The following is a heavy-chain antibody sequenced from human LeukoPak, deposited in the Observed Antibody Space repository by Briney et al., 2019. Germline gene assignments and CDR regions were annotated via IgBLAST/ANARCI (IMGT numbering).Heavy chain of an antibody. Sequence: GASVKVSCKASGYTSTGYYMHWVRQAPGQGLEWMGWINPNRGGTNYAQKFQGRVTMTRDTSISTAYMELSRLRSDDTAVYYCAREEHCSGGSCPAHDKDVWGKGTTVTVSS. J-gene: IGHJ6*03. V-gene: IGHV1-2*02. CDR3: AREEHCSGGSCPAHDKDV. D-gene: IGHD2-15*01. CDR1: GYTSTGYY. CDR2: INPNRGGT.